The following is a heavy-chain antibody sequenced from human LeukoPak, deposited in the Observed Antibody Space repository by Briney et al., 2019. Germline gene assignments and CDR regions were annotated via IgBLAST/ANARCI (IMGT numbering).Heavy chain of an antibody. V-gene: IGHV3-33*01. J-gene: IGHJ3*01. CDR2: IFYNGGNK. CDR1: GFTFSHFG. CDR3: ARDRGGTYTVGGAFDV. Sequence: PGGSLRLSCAASGFTFSHFGMHWIRQAPGKGLESVAVIFYNGGNKYYGDSVKGRFTISRDNSKNTHDLQMNSLRAEDTGVYYCARDRGGTYTVGGAFDVWGQGILVTVSS. D-gene: IGHD1-26*01.